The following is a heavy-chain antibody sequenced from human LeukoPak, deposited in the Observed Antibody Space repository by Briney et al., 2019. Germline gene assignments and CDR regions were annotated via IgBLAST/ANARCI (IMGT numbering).Heavy chain of an antibody. Sequence: GGSLRLSCAASGFTFSSYRMNWVRQAPGKGLEWVSSISSSSSYIYYADSVKGRFTISRDNAKNSLYLQMNSLRAEDTAVYYCARDLGYCSGGSCFSHFLSDYWGQGTLVTVSS. CDR1: GFTFSSYR. CDR3: ARDLGYCSGGSCFSHFLSDY. D-gene: IGHD2-15*01. J-gene: IGHJ4*02. V-gene: IGHV3-21*01. CDR2: ISSSSSYI.